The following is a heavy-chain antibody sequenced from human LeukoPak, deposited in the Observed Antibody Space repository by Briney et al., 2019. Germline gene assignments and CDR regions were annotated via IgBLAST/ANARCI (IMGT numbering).Heavy chain of an antibody. CDR1: GYTFIGYY. V-gene: IGHV1-2*02. CDR2: INPDRGGT. CDR3: ARLPDYGSGSYYKRGTFDY. D-gene: IGHD3-10*01. J-gene: IGHJ4*02. Sequence: ASVKVSCKASGYTFIGYYMHWVRQAPGQGLEWMGWINPDRGGTNYAQIFQGGVTMTRDTSISTVYMELSRLRSDDTAVYYCARLPDYGSGSYYKRGTFDYWGQGTLVTVSS.